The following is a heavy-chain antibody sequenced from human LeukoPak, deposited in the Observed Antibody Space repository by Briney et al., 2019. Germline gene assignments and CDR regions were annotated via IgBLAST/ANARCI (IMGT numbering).Heavy chain of an antibody. CDR2: IKSKSDGGTT. V-gene: IGHV3-15*01. J-gene: IGHJ4*02. CDR3: SMLDQLLDPVAPFDY. Sequence: GGSLRLSCAASGFTFSDAWMSWVRQAPGKGLEWVGRIKSKSDGGTTDYAEPVKGRLTISRDDSKKMVHLQMNSLKTEDTPVYYCSMLDQLLDPVAPFDYWGQGTRVTVSS. D-gene: IGHD2-21*01. CDR1: GFTFSDAW.